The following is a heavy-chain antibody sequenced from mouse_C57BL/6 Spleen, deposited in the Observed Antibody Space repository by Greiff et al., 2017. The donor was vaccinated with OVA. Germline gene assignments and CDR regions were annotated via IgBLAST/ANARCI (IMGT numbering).Heavy chain of an antibody. D-gene: IGHD3-3*01. CDR2: IYPGDGDT. J-gene: IGHJ2*01. V-gene: IGHV1-80*01. CDR1: GYAFSSYW. Sequence: VQLQQSGAELVKPGASVKISCKASGYAFSSYWMNWVKQRPGKGLEWIGQIYPGDGDTNSNGKFKGKATLTADKSSSTAYMQLSSLTSEDSAVYFCARSGLGQYYFDYWGQGTTLTVYS. CDR3: ARSGLGQYYFDY.